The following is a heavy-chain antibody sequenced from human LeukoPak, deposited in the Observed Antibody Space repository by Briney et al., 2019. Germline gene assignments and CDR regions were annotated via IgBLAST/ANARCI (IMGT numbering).Heavy chain of an antibody. V-gene: IGHV3-21*01. Sequence: GGSLRLSCAASGFTFSSYSMNWVRQAPGKGLEWVSSISSSSSYIYYADSVKGRFTISRDNAKNSLYLQMSSLRAEDTAVYYCARGGSGYYFDYWGQGALVTVSS. CDR1: GFTFSSYS. D-gene: IGHD5-12*01. CDR3: ARGGSGYYFDY. J-gene: IGHJ4*02. CDR2: ISSSSSYI.